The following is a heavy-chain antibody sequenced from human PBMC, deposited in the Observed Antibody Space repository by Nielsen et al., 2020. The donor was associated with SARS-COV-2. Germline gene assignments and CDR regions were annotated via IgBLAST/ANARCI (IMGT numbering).Heavy chain of an antibody. V-gene: IGHV3-66*03. Sequence: GESLKISCAASGFTVSSNYMSWVRQAPGKGLEWVSVIYSCGSTYYADSVKGRFTISRDNAKNTLYLQMNSLRAEDTAVYYCISMAFDIWGQGTMVTVSS. CDR2: IYSCGST. D-gene: IGHD3-10*01. CDR3: ISMAFDI. J-gene: IGHJ3*02. CDR1: GFTVSSNY.